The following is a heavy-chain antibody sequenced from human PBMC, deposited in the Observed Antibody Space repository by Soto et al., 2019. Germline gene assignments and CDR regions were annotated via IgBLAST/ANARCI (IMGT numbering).Heavy chain of an antibody. CDR3: ARGRLPYYCIITSCYAQGVYYFDY. CDR2: IYHSGST. Sequence: PSETLSLTCAVSGGSISSGGYSWSWIRQPPGKGLEWIGYIYHSGSTYYNPSLKSRVTISVDRSKNQFSLKLSSVTAADTAVYYCARGRLPYYCIITSCYAQGVYYFDYWGQGTLVTVSS. J-gene: IGHJ4*02. CDR1: GGSISSGGYS. V-gene: IGHV4-30-2*01. D-gene: IGHD2-2*01.